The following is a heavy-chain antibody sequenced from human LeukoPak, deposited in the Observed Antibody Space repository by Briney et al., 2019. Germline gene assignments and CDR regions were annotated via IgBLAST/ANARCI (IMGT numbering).Heavy chain of an antibody. CDR1: GFTFSSYW. Sequence: GGSLRLSCAASGFTFSSYWMHWVRQAPGKGLEWVANIKQDGSEKYYVDSVKGRFTISRDNAKNSLYLQMNSLRAEDTAVYYCARDRVAYNMDVWGQGTTVTVSS. CDR2: IKQDGSEK. J-gene: IGHJ6*02. CDR3: ARDRVAYNMDV. V-gene: IGHV3-7*01. D-gene: IGHD1-1*01.